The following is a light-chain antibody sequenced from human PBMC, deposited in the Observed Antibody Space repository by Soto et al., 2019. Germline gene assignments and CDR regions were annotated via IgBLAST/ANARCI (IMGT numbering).Light chain of an antibody. CDR2: EGS. J-gene: IGLJ2*01. Sequence: QSVLTQPASVSGSPGQSITISCTGSSSDVGSYNLVSWYQQQPGKAPKLMIYEGSKRPSGVSNRFSGSKSGNTASLTISGLQAEDEADYYCCSYVDTTTHVAFGGGTKVTVL. V-gene: IGLV2-23*01. CDR1: SSDVGSYNL. CDR3: CSYVDTTTHVA.